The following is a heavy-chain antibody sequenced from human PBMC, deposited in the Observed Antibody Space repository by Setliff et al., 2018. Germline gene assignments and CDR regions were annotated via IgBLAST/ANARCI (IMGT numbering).Heavy chain of an antibody. J-gene: IGHJ4*02. CDR3: ARAAARAEYSDTSAYLPFDF. Sequence: SETLSLTCTVSGYPISRGFYWGWIRQSPGKGLEWIGSVYHSGSSYQNPSLRSRIAVSVDTSKNQFSLRLNSVTAADTAVYFCARAAARAEYSDTSAYLPFDFWCLGTLVTVSS. CDR1: GYPISRGFY. D-gene: IGHD3-16*01. CDR2: VYHSGSS. V-gene: IGHV4-38-2*02.